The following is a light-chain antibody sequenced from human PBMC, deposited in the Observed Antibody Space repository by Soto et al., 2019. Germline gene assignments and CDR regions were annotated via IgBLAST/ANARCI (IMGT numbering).Light chain of an antibody. CDR2: EVT. V-gene: IGLV2-8*01. CDR1: SSDVGGYNF. J-gene: IGLJ2*01. Sequence: QSALTQPPSASGSPGQSVTISCTGTSSDVGGYNFVSWYQQHPGKAPKLIIYEVTQRPSGVPDRFSGSKSGNTASLAVSGLQGEDEADYYFSSYAVTNIVIFGGGTKLTVL. CDR3: SSYAVTNIVI.